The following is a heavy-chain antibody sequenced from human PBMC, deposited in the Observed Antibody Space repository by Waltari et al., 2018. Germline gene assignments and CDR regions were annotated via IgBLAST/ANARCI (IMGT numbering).Heavy chain of an antibody. Sequence: QVQLQESGPGLVKPSETLSLTCTVSGGSISSYYWSWIRQPAGKGLAWIGRIYTSWSTNYNPSLKSRVTSSVDTSKNQFSLKLSSVTAADTAVYYCARAGVLTAMGVDYWGQGTLVTVSS. D-gene: IGHD5-18*01. J-gene: IGHJ4*02. CDR1: GGSISSYY. CDR2: IYTSWST. V-gene: IGHV4-4*07. CDR3: ARAGVLTAMGVDY.